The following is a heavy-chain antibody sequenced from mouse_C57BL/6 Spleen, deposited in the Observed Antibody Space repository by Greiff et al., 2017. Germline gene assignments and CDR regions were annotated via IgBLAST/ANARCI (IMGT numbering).Heavy chain of an antibody. CDR3: ARHHSKDYAMDY. CDR1: GFSLTSYG. CDR2: IRSDGST. D-gene: IGHD2-5*01. Sequence: VQLQQSGPGLVAPSQSLSITCTASGFSLTSYGVHWVRQPPGKGLEWLVVIRSDGSTTYNSALKSRLSISKDNSKSQVFLKMNSLQTDDTAMYDCARHHSKDYAMDYWGQGTAVTVSA. V-gene: IGHV2-6-1*01. J-gene: IGHJ4*01.